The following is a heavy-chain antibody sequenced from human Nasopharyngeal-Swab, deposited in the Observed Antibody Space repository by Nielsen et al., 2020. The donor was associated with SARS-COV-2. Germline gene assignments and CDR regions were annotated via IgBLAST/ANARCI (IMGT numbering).Heavy chain of an antibody. J-gene: IGHJ4*02. Sequence: GGSLRLSCAASGFTFSSYGMHGVRQAPGKGREWVAVIWYDGSNEYYADSVKGRFTISRDNSKNTLYLQMNSLRVEDTAVYYCARDHYSSSSGPSNFDYWGQGTLVTASS. V-gene: IGHV3-33*01. CDR2: IWYDGSNE. CDR3: ARDHYSSSSGPSNFDY. CDR1: GFTFSSYG. D-gene: IGHD6-6*01.